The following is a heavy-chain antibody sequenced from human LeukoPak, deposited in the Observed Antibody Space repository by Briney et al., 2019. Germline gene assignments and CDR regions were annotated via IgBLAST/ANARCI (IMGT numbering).Heavy chain of an antibody. CDR3: AKGHVAGSARDLDF. CDR2: IRGDENEI. D-gene: IGHD6-19*01. V-gene: IGHV3-74*01. CDR1: GFTFSSHW. J-gene: IGHJ4*02. Sequence: GGSLRLSCAASGFTFSSHWMHWVRQVPGKGLVWVARIRGDENEIDYADSVKGRFTISRDNAKNTLYLQMNSLRVEDTAVFFCAKGHVAGSARDLDFWGQGTLVTVSS.